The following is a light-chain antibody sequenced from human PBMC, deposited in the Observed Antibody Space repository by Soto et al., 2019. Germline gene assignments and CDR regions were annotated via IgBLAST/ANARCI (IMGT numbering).Light chain of an antibody. CDR2: GNS. CDR1: SSNIGARYD. V-gene: IGLV1-40*01. CDR3: QSYDSSLKAVV. Sequence: QSVLTQPPSVSGAPGQRVTISCTGSSSNIGARYDVHWYQQLPGTAPKLLIYGNSNRPSGVPDRFSGSKSGTSAPLAITGSQAEHGAEYYCQSYDSSLKAVVFGGGTKLPLL. J-gene: IGLJ2*01.